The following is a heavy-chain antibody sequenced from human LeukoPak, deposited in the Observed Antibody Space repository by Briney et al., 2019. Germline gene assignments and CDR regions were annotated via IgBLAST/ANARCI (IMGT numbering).Heavy chain of an antibody. CDR1: GGSISNSRDY. Sequence: PSETLSLTCTVSGGSISNSRDYWAWIRQPPGKGLEWIANIYYSGSTYYNPSLKSRVTISVDTSKNQFSLKLTSVTAADTAVYYCGRRSRSTWNYRRGDYWGQGTLVTVSS. CDR2: IYYSGST. V-gene: IGHV4-39*01. D-gene: IGHD1-7*01. J-gene: IGHJ4*02. CDR3: GRRSRSTWNYRRGDY.